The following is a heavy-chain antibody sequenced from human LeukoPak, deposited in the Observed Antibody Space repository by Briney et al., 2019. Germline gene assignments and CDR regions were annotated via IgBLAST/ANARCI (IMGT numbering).Heavy chain of an antibody. CDR3: ARVLSDSSSWYCIAY. J-gene: IGHJ4*02. D-gene: IGHD6-13*01. CDR1: GCTFSDHY. CDR2: TRNKAHSYTT. V-gene: IGHV3-72*01. Sequence: AGSLRLSCAASGCTFSDHYMDWVRQAPGKGLEWVGRTRNKAHSYTTEYAACVNGRFTISRDDSKNSLYLQMTSLKTADTAVYYCARVLSDSSSWYCIAYWGQGTLVTVSS.